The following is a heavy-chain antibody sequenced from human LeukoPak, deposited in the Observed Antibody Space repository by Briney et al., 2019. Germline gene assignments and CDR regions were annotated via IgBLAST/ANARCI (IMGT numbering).Heavy chain of an antibody. Sequence: SETLSLTCSVSGYSISSGYYWGWIRQPPGKGLEWIGEINHSGSTNYNPSLKSRVTISVDTSKNQFSLKLSSVTAADTAVYYCARVVKYYYDSSGYYPVVDAFDIWGQGTMVTVSS. D-gene: IGHD3-22*01. V-gene: IGHV4-38-2*02. J-gene: IGHJ3*02. CDR3: ARVVKYYYDSSGYYPVVDAFDI. CDR2: INHSGST. CDR1: GYSISSGYY.